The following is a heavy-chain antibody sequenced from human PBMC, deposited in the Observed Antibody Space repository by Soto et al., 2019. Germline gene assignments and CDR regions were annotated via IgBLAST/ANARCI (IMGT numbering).Heavy chain of an antibody. Sequence: QLQLQESGPGLVKPSETLSLTCTVSGGSISDNNYHWGWIRQPPGKGLEWIGSMYHSGKTYHRPSLKRRVPISGDTSKTQFSLNLVYVTAAHTGVSSCERNRGPTGPNYWGPGTLVNV. CDR2: MYHSGKT. V-gene: IGHV4-39*01. CDR1: GGSISDNNYH. CDR3: ERNRGPTGPNY. D-gene: IGHD3-10*01. J-gene: IGHJ4*02.